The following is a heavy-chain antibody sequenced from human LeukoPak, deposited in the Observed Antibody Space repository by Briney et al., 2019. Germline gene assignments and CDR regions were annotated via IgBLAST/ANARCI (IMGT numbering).Heavy chain of an antibody. CDR3: AKDPYGGGGDEWLLLFGFDY. D-gene: IGHD3-22*01. CDR2: ISGSGGST. CDR1: GFTFSSYA. V-gene: IGHV3-23*01. J-gene: IGHJ4*02. Sequence: GGSLRLSCAASGFTFSSYAMSWVRQAPGKGLEWVSAISGSGGSTYYADSVKGRFTISRDNSKNTLYLQMNSLRAEDTAVYYCAKDPYGGGGDEWLLLFGFDYWGQGTLVTVSS.